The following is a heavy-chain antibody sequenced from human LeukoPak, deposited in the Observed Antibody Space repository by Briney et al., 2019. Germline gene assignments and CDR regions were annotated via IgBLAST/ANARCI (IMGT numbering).Heavy chain of an antibody. D-gene: IGHD5-18*01. CDR2: IYYSGST. J-gene: IGHJ4*02. CDR3: ASRPRGGYLGNTAMVKGTRLYYFDY. V-gene: IGHV4-39*07. CDR1: GGSISSSSYY. Sequence: PSETLSLTCTVSGGSISSSSYYWGWIRQPPGKGLEWIGSIYYSGSTYYNPSPKRRVTISVDTSKNQFSLKLSSVTAADTAAYYCASRPRGGYLGNTAMVKGTRLYYFDYWGQGTLVTVSS.